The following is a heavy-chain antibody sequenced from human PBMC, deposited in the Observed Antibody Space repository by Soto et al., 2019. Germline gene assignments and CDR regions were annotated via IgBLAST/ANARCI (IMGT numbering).Heavy chain of an antibody. Sequence: QVQLMQSGAEVKKPGASVKASCKASGDTFTAYYIHWVRQAPGQGLVWMGTVNPSGGHTTYAQHFLCRVTMTRDTSTSTLYMELTSLTSDDTAVYYCARGGHVVVVTAALDYWGQGTLVTVSS. CDR2: VNPSGGHT. V-gene: IGHV1-46*01. CDR3: ARGGHVVVVTAALDY. CDR1: GDTFTAYY. D-gene: IGHD2-21*02. J-gene: IGHJ4*01.